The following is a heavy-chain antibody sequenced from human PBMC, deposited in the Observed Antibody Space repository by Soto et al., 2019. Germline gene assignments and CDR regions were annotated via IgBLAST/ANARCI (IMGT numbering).Heavy chain of an antibody. D-gene: IGHD2-15*01. V-gene: IGHV1-69*13. J-gene: IGHJ6*02. CDR2: IIPIFGTA. CDR3: ARGQDVVVVAATRPYYYYYYGMDV. CDR1: GGTFSSYA. Sequence: SVKVSCKASGGTFSSYAISWVRQAPGQGLEWMGGIIPIFGTANYAQKFQGRVTITADESTSTAYMELSSLRSEDTAVYYCARGQDVVVVAATRPYYYYYYGMDVWGQGTTVTVSS.